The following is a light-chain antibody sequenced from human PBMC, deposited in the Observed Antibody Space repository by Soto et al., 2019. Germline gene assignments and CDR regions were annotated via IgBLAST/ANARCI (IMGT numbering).Light chain of an antibody. J-gene: IGLJ1*01. Sequence: QSALTQPASVSVSPGQSITIACSGINTDVENYNFVSWYQQHPGKAPKRMIYEDYKRPSGVSNRFSGSKSGNTASLTTSGIHTEHEADYYCCSNGGFTAPYVFATGTKVTVL. CDR3: CSNGGFTAPYV. CDR2: EDY. V-gene: IGLV2-23*01. CDR1: NTDVENYNF.